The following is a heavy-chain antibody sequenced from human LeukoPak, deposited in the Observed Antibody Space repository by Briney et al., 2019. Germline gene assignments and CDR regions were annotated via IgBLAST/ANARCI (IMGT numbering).Heavy chain of an antibody. V-gene: IGHV1-69*05. D-gene: IGHD2-21*02. CDR2: IIPIFGTA. J-gene: IGHJ3*02. CDR1: GGAFNSYA. Sequence: ASVKVSCKGSGGAFNSYAISWVRQAPGQGREWMGRIIPIFGTATYAQKFQGRVTITTDESTSTAYMELSSLRSEDTAVYYCARFRVTEAFDIWGQGTMVTVSS. CDR3: ARFRVTEAFDI.